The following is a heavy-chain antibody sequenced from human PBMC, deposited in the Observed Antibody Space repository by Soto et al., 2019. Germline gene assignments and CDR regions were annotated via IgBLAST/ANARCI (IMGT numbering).Heavy chain of an antibody. CDR3: VRGQGAYYYYMDV. Sequence: PGGSLRLSCAASGFTFSSYGMHWVRQAPGKGLEWVAVIWYDGNNKYYTDSVKGRFTISRDSSKNTLYLQMNSLRAEDTAVYYCVRGQGAYYYYMDVWGTGTTVTVSS. V-gene: IGHV3-33*01. CDR2: IWYDGNNK. J-gene: IGHJ6*03. CDR1: GFTFSSYG.